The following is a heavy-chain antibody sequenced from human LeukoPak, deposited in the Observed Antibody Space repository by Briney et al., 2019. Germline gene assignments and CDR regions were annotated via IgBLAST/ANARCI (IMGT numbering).Heavy chain of an antibody. CDR2: MYYSGST. CDR3: ARVNVVGGNYMDV. J-gene: IGHJ6*03. CDR1: GGSISSSSYY. D-gene: IGHD2-21*01. Sequence: PSENLSLTCTVSGGSISSSSYYWGWIRQPPGKGLEWIGSMYYSGSTNYNPSLKSRVTISVDTSKNQFSLKLSSVTAADTAVYYCARVNVVGGNYMDVWGKGTTVTVSS. V-gene: IGHV4-39*07.